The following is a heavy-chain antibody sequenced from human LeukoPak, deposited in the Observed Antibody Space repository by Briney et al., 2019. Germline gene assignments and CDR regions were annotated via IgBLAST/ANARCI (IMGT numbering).Heavy chain of an antibody. V-gene: IGHV4-59*08. CDR2: ISYSGSP. Sequence: SETLSLTCSASGDSIATYYWRWIRQPPGKGLEWIGYISYSGSPYYNPSLKSRVTMSVDTSKNQFSLKLSSVTAADTAVYYCARRIRCSGASCYGDTFDYWGQGTLVTVSS. CDR1: GDSIATYY. CDR3: ARRIRCSGASCYGDTFDY. D-gene: IGHD2-15*01. J-gene: IGHJ4*02.